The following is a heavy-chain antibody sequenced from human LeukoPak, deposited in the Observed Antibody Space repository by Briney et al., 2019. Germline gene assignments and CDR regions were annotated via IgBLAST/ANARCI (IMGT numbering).Heavy chain of an antibody. D-gene: IGHD6-25*01. CDR3: AKVAAARVYYYYMDV. CDR2: ISWNSGSI. J-gene: IGHJ6*03. CDR1: GFTFDDYA. Sequence: GGSLRLSCAASGFTFDDYAMHWVRQAPGKGLEWVSGISWNSGSIGNADSVKGRFTISRDNAKNSLYLQMNSLRAEDMALYYCAKVAAARVYYYYMDVWGKGTTVTVSS. V-gene: IGHV3-9*03.